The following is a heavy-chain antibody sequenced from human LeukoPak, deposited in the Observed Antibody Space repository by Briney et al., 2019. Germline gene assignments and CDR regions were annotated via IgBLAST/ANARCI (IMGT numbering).Heavy chain of an antibody. CDR1: GGSLSSYY. V-gene: IGHV4-4*07. CDR2: IYTSGST. J-gene: IGHJ3*02. Sequence: SETLSLTCTVSGGSLSSYYWSWIRQPAGKGLEWIGRIYTSGSTNYNPSLKSRVTMSVDTSKNQFSLKLSSVTAADTAVYYCAKDARKGMYYDFWSGDAFDIWGQGTMVTVSS. D-gene: IGHD3-3*01. CDR3: AKDARKGMYYDFWSGDAFDI.